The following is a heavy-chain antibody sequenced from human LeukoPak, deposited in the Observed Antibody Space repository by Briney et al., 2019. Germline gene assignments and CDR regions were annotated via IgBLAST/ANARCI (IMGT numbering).Heavy chain of an antibody. CDR2: MNPNSGNT. CDR3: ARGITIFGVVPGY. Sequence: ASVKVSCKASGYTFTTYDINWVRQATGQGLEWMGWMNPNSGNTGSAQKFQGRVTMTRNTSISTAYMELGSLRSEDTAIYYCARGITIFGVVPGYWGQGTLVTVSS. D-gene: IGHD3-3*01. V-gene: IGHV1-8*01. CDR1: GYTFTTYD. J-gene: IGHJ4*02.